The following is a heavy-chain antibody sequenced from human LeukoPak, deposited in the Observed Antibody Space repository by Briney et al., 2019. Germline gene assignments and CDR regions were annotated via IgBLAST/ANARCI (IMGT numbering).Heavy chain of an antibody. CDR2: IIPIFGTA. D-gene: IGHD2-2*01. CDR1: GGTFSSYA. V-gene: IGHV1-69*06. J-gene: IGHJ4*02. Sequence: SVKVSCKASGGTFSSYAISWVRQAPGQGVEWMGGIIPIFGTANYAQKFQGRVTITADKSTSTAYMELSSLRSEDTAVYYCARDSGADIVVVPAASDYWGQGTLVTVSS. CDR3: ARDSGADIVVVPAASDY.